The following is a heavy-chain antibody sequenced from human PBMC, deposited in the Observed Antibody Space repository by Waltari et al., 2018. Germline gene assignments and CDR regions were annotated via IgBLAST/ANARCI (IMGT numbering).Heavy chain of an antibody. J-gene: IGHJ4*02. D-gene: IGHD4-17*01. V-gene: IGHV1-69*05. Sequence: QAPGQGLEWMGGIIPIFGTANYAQKFQGRVTITTDESTSTAYMELSSLRSEDTAVYYCARVGIESEGSEVPYGDYQGVFDYWGQGTLVTVSS. CDR3: ARVGIESEGSEVPYGDYQGVFDY. CDR2: IIPIFGTA.